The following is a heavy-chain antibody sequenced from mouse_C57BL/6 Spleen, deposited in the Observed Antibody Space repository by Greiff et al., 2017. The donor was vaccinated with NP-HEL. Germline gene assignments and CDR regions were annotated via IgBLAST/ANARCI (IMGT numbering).Heavy chain of an antibody. J-gene: IGHJ4*01. CDR1: GYTFTSYW. V-gene: IGHV1-55*01. D-gene: IGHD1-1*01. Sequence: QVQLQQPGAELVKPGASVKMSCKASGYTFTSYWITWVKQRPGQGLEWIGDIYPGSGSTNYNEKFKSKATLTVDTSSSTAYMQLSSLPSEDSAVYYCGGVTEVVAHYAVEYWGQGTSLTVSS. CDR3: GGVTEVVAHYAVEY. CDR2: IYPGSGST.